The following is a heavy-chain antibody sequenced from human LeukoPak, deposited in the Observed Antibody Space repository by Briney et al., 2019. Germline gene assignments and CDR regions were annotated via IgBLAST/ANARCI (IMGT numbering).Heavy chain of an antibody. J-gene: IGHJ4*02. CDR3: ARAEVEYSSGWYFDY. D-gene: IGHD6-19*01. CDR2: IYYSGST. Sequence: SETLSLTCTVSGGSISSYYWSWIRQPPGKGLEWIGYIYYSGSTNYNPSLKSRVTISVDTSKNQFSLKLSSVTAADTAVYYCARAEVEYSSGWYFDYWGQGTLVTVSS. CDR1: GGSISSYY. V-gene: IGHV4-59*01.